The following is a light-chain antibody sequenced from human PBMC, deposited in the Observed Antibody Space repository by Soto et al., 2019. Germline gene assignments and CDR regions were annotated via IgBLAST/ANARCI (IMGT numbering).Light chain of an antibody. J-gene: IGKJ3*01. V-gene: IGKV3-20*01. CDR1: KSVSVNS. CDR3: QQYGGSPFT. CDR2: AAS. Sequence: ELLLTQSPGTLSLSPGERATLSCRASKSVSVNSLAWYQQKGGQAPRLLIYAASTRATGVPDRFSGSGSGTDGALIISGLKTEDFAVYYCQQYGGSPFTFGHGTKGDSK.